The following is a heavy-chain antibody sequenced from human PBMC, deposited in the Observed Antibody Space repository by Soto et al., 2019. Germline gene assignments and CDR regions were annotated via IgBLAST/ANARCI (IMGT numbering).Heavy chain of an antibody. D-gene: IGHD3-10*01. Sequence: PETLSLTCAVSGGSISISNWWRSVRQPPGKGLEWIGEIYHSGSTNYNPSLKSRVTKSVDKSKNQFSLKLSSVTAADTAVYYCARGPYGSGSYYIPDYYYGMDVWGQGTTVTVSS. CDR2: IYHSGST. V-gene: IGHV4-4*03. CDR1: GGSISISNW. CDR3: ARGPYGSGSYYIPDYYYGMDV. J-gene: IGHJ6*02.